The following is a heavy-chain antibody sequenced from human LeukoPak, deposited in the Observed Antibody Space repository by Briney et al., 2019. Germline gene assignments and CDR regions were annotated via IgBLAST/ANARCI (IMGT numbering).Heavy chain of an antibody. CDR3: ARDWSQSNDFWSGYHPFDY. J-gene: IGHJ4*02. V-gene: IGHV4-61*02. CDR1: GGSISSDNYY. D-gene: IGHD3-3*01. CDR2: INIRGST. Sequence: SETLSLTCIVSGGSISSDNYYWSWIRQPAGKGLEWIGRINIRGSTNYNPSLKSRVTISVDTSKNQFSLKLSSVTAADTAVYYCARDWSQSNDFWSGYHPFDYWGQGTLVTVSS.